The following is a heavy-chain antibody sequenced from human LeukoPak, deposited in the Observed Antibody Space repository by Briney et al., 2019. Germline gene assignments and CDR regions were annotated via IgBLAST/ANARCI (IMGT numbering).Heavy chain of an antibody. CDR3: ALLLWFGELLQRSDY. Sequence: ASVKVSCKASGYTFTGYYMHWVRQAPGQGLEWMGWINPNSGGTNYAQKFQGRVTMTRDTSISTAYMELSRLRSDDTAMYYCALLLWFGELLQRSDYWGQGTLVTVSS. D-gene: IGHD3-10*01. V-gene: IGHV1-2*02. CDR2: INPNSGGT. CDR1: GYTFTGYY. J-gene: IGHJ4*02.